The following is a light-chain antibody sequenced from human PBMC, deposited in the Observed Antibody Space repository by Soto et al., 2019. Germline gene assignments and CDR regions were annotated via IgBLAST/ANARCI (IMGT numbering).Light chain of an antibody. V-gene: IGKV3-20*01. Sequence: EIVLTQSPGTLSLSPGERATLSCRASQSLSSNYLAWYQQKPGQAPRLLIYRASSRATGIPGRFSGGGSGTDFTLSISGLEPEDFAVYYCQQYHTSPWTFGQGTKVEIK. CDR1: QSLSSNY. CDR3: QQYHTSPWT. CDR2: RAS. J-gene: IGKJ1*01.